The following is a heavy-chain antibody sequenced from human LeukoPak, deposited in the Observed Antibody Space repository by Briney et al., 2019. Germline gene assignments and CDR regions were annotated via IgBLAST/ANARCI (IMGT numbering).Heavy chain of an antibody. J-gene: IGHJ4*02. D-gene: IGHD1-1*01. V-gene: IGHV4-34*01. Sequence: SETLSLTCAVYGGSFSTYYWSWIRQSPGKGLEWIAEINHRGDTNYNPSVKSRVTISVDTSKNHFSLTVRSVTAAHTAVYYCARGPPISETAYFDYWGQGTLVTVSS. CDR2: INHRGDT. CDR1: GGSFSTYY. CDR3: ARGPPISETAYFDY.